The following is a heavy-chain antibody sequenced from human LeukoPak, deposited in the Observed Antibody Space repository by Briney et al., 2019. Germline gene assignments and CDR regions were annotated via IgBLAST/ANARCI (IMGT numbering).Heavy chain of an antibody. CDR1: GFTFSNAW. CDR3: ARDVLIAAADYALDI. CDR2: IKSKTDGGTT. Sequence: GGSLRLSCAASGFTFSNAWMSWVRQAPGKGLEWVGRIKSKTDGGTTDYAAPVKGRFTISRDDSKNTLYLQMNSLRAEDTAVYYCARDVLIAAADYALDIWGQGTMVTVSS. J-gene: IGHJ3*02. V-gene: IGHV3-15*01. D-gene: IGHD6-13*01.